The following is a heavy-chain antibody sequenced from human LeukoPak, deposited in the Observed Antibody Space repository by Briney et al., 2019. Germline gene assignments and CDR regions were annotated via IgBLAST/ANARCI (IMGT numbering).Heavy chain of an antibody. CDR3: ATNSGTPPRYMNV. CDR1: GLTFRNYG. J-gene: IGHJ6*03. CDR2: IWYDGSNE. D-gene: IGHD1-26*01. V-gene: IGHV3-33*01. Sequence: PGRSLRLSCAASGLTFRNYGMHWVRQAPGKGLEWVAVIWYDGSNEGYADSVKGRFTISRGNSKNMLYLQMNSLRDEDTAVYYCATNSGTPPRYMNVWGKGTTVSVSS.